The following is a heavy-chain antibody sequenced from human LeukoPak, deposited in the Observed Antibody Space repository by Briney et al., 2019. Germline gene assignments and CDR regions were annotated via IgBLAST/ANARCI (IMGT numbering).Heavy chain of an antibody. D-gene: IGHD2-2*01. J-gene: IGHJ4*02. V-gene: IGHV3-21*01. CDR2: ISSSSSYI. CDR1: GFTFGSYS. Sequence: PGGSLRLSCAASGFTFGSYSMNWVRQAPGKGLEWVSSISSSSSYIYYADSVKGRFTISRDNAKNSLYLQMNSLRAEDTAVYYCARDQDDVVVPAAMYYFDYWGQGTLVTVSS. CDR3: ARDQDDVVVPAAMYYFDY.